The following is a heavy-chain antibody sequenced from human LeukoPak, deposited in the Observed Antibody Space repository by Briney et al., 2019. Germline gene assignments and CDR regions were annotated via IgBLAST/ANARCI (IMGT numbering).Heavy chain of an antibody. V-gene: IGHV4-4*07. D-gene: IGHD3-3*01. CDR3: ARGGRITNSPGFDP. CDR1: GGSISSYY. J-gene: IGHJ5*02. CDR2: IYTSGST. Sequence: SETLSLTCTVSGGSISSYYWSWIRQPAGKGLEWIGRIYTSGSTNYNPSLKSRVTMSVDTSKNQFSLKLSSVTAVDTAVYYCARGGRITNSPGFDPWGQGTLVTVSS.